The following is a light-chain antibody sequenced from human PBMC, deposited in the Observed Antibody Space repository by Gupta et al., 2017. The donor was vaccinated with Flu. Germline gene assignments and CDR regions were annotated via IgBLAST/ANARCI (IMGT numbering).Light chain of an antibody. Sequence: YVLTQPPSVSVAPGQTARITCGGNNIGSKSVHWYQQKPGQAPVLVVYDDSARPSGIPERFSGSNSGNTATLTISRVEAGDEADYYCQVWDSSSDHVVFGGGTKLTVL. J-gene: IGLJ2*01. V-gene: IGLV3-21*02. CDR3: QVWDSSSDHVV. CDR1: NIGSKS. CDR2: DDS.